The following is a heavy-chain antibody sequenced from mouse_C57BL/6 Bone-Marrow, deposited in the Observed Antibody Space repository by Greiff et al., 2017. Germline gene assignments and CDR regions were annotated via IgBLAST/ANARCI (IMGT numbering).Heavy chain of an antibody. CDR1: GYSITSGYY. CDR3: ARDGQLRLWFAY. Sequence: EVKLMESGPGLVKPSQSLSLTCSVTGYSITSGYYWNWIRQFPGNKLEWMGYISYDGSNNYNPSLKNRISITRDTSKNQFFLKLNSVTTEDTATYYCARDGQLRLWFAYWGQGTLVTVSA. V-gene: IGHV3-6*01. CDR2: ISYDGSN. D-gene: IGHD3-2*02. J-gene: IGHJ3*01.